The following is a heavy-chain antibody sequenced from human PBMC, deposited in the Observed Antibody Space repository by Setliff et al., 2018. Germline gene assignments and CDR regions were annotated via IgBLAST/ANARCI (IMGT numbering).Heavy chain of an antibody. D-gene: IGHD1-1*01. CDR3: ARGRKYRAVYFFDY. CDR2: ISSNVDDT. CDR1: GFTFRDYA. J-gene: IGHJ4*02. V-gene: IGHV3-30*01. Sequence: GGSLRLSCAASGFTFRDYALYWVRQAPDKGLEWVARISSNVDDTSYADSVKGRFTISRDNSINTLYPQMNSLRTEDTAVYYCARGRKYRAVYFFDYWGQGALVTVS.